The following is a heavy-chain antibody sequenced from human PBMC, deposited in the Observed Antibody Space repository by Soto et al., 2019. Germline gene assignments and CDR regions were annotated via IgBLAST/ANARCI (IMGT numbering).Heavy chain of an antibody. J-gene: IGHJ6*02. V-gene: IGHV5-10-1*01. CDR2: IDPSDSYT. CDR3: AGGTVTNYYYYYGMDV. Sequence: PGESLKISCKGSGYSFTSYWISWVRQMPGKGLEWMGRIDPSDSYTNNSPSFQGHVTISADKSISTAYLQWSSLKASDTAMYYCAGGTVTNYYYYYGMDVWGQGTTVTVSS. CDR1: GYSFTSYW. D-gene: IGHD4-4*01.